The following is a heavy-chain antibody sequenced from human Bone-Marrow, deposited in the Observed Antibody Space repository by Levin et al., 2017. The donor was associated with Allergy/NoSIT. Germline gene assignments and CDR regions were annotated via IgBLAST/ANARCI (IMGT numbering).Heavy chain of an antibody. CDR1: GFIFDQHG. D-gene: IGHD3-22*01. CDR2: INWNGASI. J-gene: IGHJ2*01. V-gene: IGHV3-20*04. Sequence: GGSLRLSCAASGFIFDQHGMSWVRQAPGKGLEWVSGINWNGASIDYADSVKGRFTISRDNGRNSLYLQMNGLRAADTALYYCARVRQAGYYESTGSYRVTLWYFDLWGRGTLVTVSS. CDR3: ARVRQAGYYESTGSYRVTLWYFDL.